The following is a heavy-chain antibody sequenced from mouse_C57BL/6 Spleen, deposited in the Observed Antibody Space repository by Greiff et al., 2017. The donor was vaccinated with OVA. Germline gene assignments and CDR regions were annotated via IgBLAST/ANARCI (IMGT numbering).Heavy chain of an antibody. Sequence: VKLVESGAELVKPGASVKISCKASGYAFSSYWMNWVKQRPGKGLEWIGQIYPGDGDTNYNGKFKGKATLTADKSSSTAYMQLSSLTSEDSAVYFCARSPYGNHDYYAMDYWGQGTSVTVSS. CDR3: ARSPYGNHDYYAMDY. J-gene: IGHJ4*01. D-gene: IGHD2-1*01. CDR1: GYAFSSYW. V-gene: IGHV1-80*01. CDR2: IYPGDGDT.